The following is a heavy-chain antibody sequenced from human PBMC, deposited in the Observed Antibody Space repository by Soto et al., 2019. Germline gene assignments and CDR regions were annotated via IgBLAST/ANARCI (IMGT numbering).Heavy chain of an antibody. CDR3: ARHPPYSAFDY. Sequence: QVQLQESGPGLVKPSETLSLTCTVSGGSISSYYWSWIRRPPGKGLEWIGYIYYSGNTNYNPSLXXXXXISVDTSKNQFSLKLSSVTAADTAVYYCARHPPYSAFDYWGQGTLVTVX. CDR1: GGSISSYY. D-gene: IGHD3-16*01. J-gene: IGHJ4*02. V-gene: IGHV4-59*08. CDR2: IYYSGNT.